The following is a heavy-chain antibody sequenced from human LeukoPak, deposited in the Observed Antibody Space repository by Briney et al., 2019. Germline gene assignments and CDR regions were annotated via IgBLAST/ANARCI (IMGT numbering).Heavy chain of an antibody. D-gene: IGHD2-15*01. CDR3: AYLLYCSGGSCHTNSFDY. CDR1: GDSISSSSYY. Sequence: SETLSLTCSVSGDSISSSSYYWGWLRQPPGKGLEWIGSIYYTGSTYYNPSLKSRVTISIDTSKNQFSLKLSSVTAADTAVYFCAYLLYCSGGSCHTNSFDYWGQGTLVTVSP. CDR2: IYYTGST. J-gene: IGHJ4*02. V-gene: IGHV4-39*01.